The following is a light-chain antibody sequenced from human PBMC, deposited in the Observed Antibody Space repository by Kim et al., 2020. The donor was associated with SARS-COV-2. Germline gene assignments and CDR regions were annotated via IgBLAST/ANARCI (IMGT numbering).Light chain of an antibody. CDR1: NSKIGVNT. CDR3: ATWDDSLNAWV. CDR2: RNN. V-gene: IGLV1-44*01. Sequence: GQRVTISCSGSNSKIGVNTVNWYQQFPGTAPKLLIYRNNQRPSGVPDRFSGSKSGTSASLALSGLLSEDEADYYCATWDDSLNAWVFGGGTKLTVL. J-gene: IGLJ3*02.